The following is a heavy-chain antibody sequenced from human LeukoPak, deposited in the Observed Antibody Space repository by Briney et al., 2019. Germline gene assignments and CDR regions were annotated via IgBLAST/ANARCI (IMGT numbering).Heavy chain of an antibody. V-gene: IGHV5-51*01. CDR2: TYPGDSDT. D-gene: IGHD3-10*01. CDR1: GYSFTSYW. J-gene: IGHJ5*02. CDR3: ARPLYYGSGSYHPLDP. Sequence: GESLKISCKGSGYSFTSYWIGWVRQMPGKGLEWMGITYPGDSDTRYSPSFQGQVTISADKSISTAYLQWSSLKASDTAMYYCARPLYYGSGSYHPLDPWGQGTLVTVSS.